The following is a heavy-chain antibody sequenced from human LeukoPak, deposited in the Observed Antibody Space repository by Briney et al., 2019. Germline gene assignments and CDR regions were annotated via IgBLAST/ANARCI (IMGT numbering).Heavy chain of an antibody. Sequence: ASVKVSCKASGYTFTSYGISWVRQAPGQGLEWMGWISAYNGNTNYAQKLQGRVTMTTDTSTSTAYMELRSLRSDDTAVYYCARSRAVVTHFDYWAREPWSPSPQ. V-gene: IGHV1-18*01. CDR2: ISAYNGNT. CDR3: ARSRAVVTHFDY. J-gene: IGHJ4*02. D-gene: IGHD4-23*01. CDR1: GYTFTSYG.